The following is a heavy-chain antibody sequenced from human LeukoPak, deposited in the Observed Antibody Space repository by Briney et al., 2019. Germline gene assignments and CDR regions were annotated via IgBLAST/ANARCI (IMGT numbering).Heavy chain of an antibody. J-gene: IGHJ4*02. CDR3: ARVSTVTPRF. Sequence: GGSLRPSCAASGFILSSYNMNWVRQAPGKGLEWVSFISSDADAIYYADSVKGRFTISRDSAKNSLYLQMNSLRAEDTAVYYCARVSTVTPRFWGQGTLVTVSS. V-gene: IGHV3-48*01. CDR2: ISSDADAI. D-gene: IGHD4-17*01. CDR1: GFILSSYN.